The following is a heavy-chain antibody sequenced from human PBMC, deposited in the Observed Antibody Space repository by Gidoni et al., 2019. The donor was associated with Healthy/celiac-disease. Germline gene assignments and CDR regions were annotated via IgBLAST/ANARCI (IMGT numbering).Heavy chain of an antibody. CDR3: TREVWGSYGYFDY. Sequence: EVQLVESGGGLVQPGRSLRLSCTASGFTFGDYAMSWFRQAPGKGLEWVGFIRSKAYGGTTEYAASVKGRFTISRDDSKSIAYLQMNSLKTEDTAVYYCTREVWGSYGYFDYWGQGTLVTVSS. J-gene: IGHJ4*02. V-gene: IGHV3-49*03. D-gene: IGHD3-16*01. CDR2: IRSKAYGGTT. CDR1: GFTFGDYA.